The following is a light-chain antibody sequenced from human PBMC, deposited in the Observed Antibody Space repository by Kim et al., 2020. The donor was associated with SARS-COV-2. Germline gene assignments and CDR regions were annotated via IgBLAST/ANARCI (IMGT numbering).Light chain of an antibody. CDR3: QQYNSYSYT. J-gene: IGKJ2*01. Sequence: DIQMTQSPSTLSASVGDRVTITCRASQSISSWLAWYQQKPGKAPKLLIYKASSLESGVPSRFSGSGSGTESTLTISSLQPDDFATYYCQQYNSYSYTFGQGTKLEI. CDR2: KAS. CDR1: QSISSW. V-gene: IGKV1-5*03.